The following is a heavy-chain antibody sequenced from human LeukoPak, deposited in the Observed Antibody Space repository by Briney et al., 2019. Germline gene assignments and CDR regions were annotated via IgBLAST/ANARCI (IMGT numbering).Heavy chain of an antibody. J-gene: IGHJ4*02. V-gene: IGHV4-39*01. D-gene: IGHD4-17*01. CDR1: GGSISSSSYY. Sequence: SETLSLTCTVSGGSISSSSYYWGWIRQPPGKGLGWIGSIYYSGSTYYNPSLKSRVTISVDTSKNQFSLKLSSVTAADTAVYYCAIYDYGDYGLYDYWGQGTLVTVSS. CDR3: AIYDYGDYGLYDY. CDR2: IYYSGST.